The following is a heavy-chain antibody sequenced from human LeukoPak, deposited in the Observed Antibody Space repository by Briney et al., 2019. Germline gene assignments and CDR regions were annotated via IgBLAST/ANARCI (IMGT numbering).Heavy chain of an antibody. CDR2: ISSNGGST. CDR1: GFTFSSYA. Sequence: GRSLRLSCAASGFTFSSYAMHWVRQAPGKGLEYVSAISSNGGSTYYANSVKGRFTISRDNSKNTLYLQMGSLRAEDMAVYYCARDPTSTYYDTSGYYPDWGQGTLVTVSS. V-gene: IGHV3-64*01. CDR3: ARDPTSTYYDTSGYYPD. D-gene: IGHD3-22*01. J-gene: IGHJ4*02.